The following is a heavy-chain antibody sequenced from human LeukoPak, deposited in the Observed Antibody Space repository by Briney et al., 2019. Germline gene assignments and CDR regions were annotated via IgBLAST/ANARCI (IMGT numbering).Heavy chain of an antibody. V-gene: IGHV5-51*01. CDR2: IYPGDSRI. CDR1: GYSFTSYW. Sequence: PGASLQISCQGFGYSFTSYWIGWVRPLPRKGMEWMGVIYPGDSRIRYNPSFQGQVTISVDKSISPAYLQWVSLKASDTAMYYCACRDLTSTWSFPWGQGTLVTVSS. D-gene: IGHD6-13*01. J-gene: IGHJ5*02. CDR3: ACRDLTSTWSFP.